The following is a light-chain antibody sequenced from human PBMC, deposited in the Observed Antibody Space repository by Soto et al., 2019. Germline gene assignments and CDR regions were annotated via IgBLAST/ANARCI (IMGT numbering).Light chain of an antibody. CDR1: QSISSW. CDR3: QQYNSYWT. Sequence: DIQMTQSPSTLSASVGDRVTITCRASQSISSWVAWYQQKPGKAPKLLIYKASSLESGVPSRFSGSGSGTEFTLTNSSLQPDDFATYYCQQYNSYWTFGQGTKVEIK. CDR2: KAS. J-gene: IGKJ1*01. V-gene: IGKV1-5*03.